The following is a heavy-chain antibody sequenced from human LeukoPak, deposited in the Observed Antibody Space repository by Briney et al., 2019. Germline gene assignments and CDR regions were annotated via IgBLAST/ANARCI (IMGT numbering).Heavy chain of an antibody. CDR2: INPSGGST. CDR1: GYTFTSYY. CDR3: ARSMAMVRGVIIWIAPRADY. J-gene: IGHJ4*02. V-gene: IGHV1-46*01. Sequence: ASVKVSCKASGYTFTSYYMHWVGQAPGQGLEWMGIINPSGGSTSYAQKFQGRVTMTRDTSTSTVYMELSSLRSEDTAVYYCARSMAMVRGVIIWIAPRADYWGQGTLVTVSS. D-gene: IGHD3-10*01.